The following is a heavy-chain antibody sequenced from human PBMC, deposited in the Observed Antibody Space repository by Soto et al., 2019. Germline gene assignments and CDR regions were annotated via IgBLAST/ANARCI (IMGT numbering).Heavy chain of an antibody. J-gene: IGHJ6*01. D-gene: IGHD1-1*01. CDR3: PKEFYSGNNYYYYGMDV. V-gene: IGHV3-43*01. Sequence: XGCLRLSCAACGFSFDDYTMHWVRQAPGKGLEWVSLISWDGGSTYYADSVKGRFTISRDNSKNSLYLQMNSLRTEDTALYYCPKEFYSGNNYYYYGMDVWGQGTTFTVSS. CDR1: GFSFDDYT. CDR2: ISWDGGST.